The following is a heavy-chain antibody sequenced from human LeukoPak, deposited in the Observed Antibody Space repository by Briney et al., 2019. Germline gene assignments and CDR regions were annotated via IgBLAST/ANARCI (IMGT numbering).Heavy chain of an antibody. CDR1: GGSISDSDYY. CDR3: ARQKCTSTSCLTKNAFDI. J-gene: IGHJ4*02. Sequence: SETLSLTCTVSGGSISDSDYYWGWIRQPPGKGLEWIGYIYTSGSTNYNPSLESRVTISVDTSKNQFSLDLSSVTAADTAVYYCARQKCTSTSCLTKNAFDIWGQGTLVTVSS. D-gene: IGHD2-2*01. CDR2: IYTSGST. V-gene: IGHV4-61*05.